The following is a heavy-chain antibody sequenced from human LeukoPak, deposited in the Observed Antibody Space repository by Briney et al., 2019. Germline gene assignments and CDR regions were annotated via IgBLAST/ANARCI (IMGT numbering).Heavy chain of an antibody. D-gene: IGHD3-10*01. Sequence: PGGSLRLSCAASGFTFSSYGMHWVRQAPGNGLEWVAVIWYDGSNKYYADSVKGRFTISRDNSKNTLYLQMNSLRAEDTAVYYCARWTPKGKYYFDYWGQGTLVTVSS. CDR2: IWYDGSNK. CDR3: ARWTPKGKYYFDY. V-gene: IGHV3-33*01. CDR1: GFTFSSYG. J-gene: IGHJ4*02.